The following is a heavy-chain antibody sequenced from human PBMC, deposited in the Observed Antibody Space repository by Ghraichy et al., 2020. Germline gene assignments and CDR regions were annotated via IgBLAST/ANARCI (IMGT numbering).Heavy chain of an antibody. CDR1: GFTFSDHY. CDR2: TRNKANSYTT. V-gene: IGHV3-72*01. D-gene: IGHD6-13*01. CDR3: ARHRVVEQQGAFDI. J-gene: IGHJ3*02. Sequence: GALRLSCAASGFTFSDHYMDWVRQAPGKGLEWVGRTRNKANSYTTEYAASVKGRFTISRDDSKNSLYLQMNSLRAEDTAGYYFARHRVVEQQGAFDIWGQGTMVTVSS.